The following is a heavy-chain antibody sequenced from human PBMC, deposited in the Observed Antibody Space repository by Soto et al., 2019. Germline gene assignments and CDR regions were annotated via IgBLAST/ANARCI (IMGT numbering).Heavy chain of an antibody. V-gene: IGHV4-34*01. D-gene: IGHD2-21*02. CDR3: ARADRTLVTSYSLDV. CDR1: GGSFSGYY. Sequence: SETLSLTCAVYGGSFSGYYWTWVRQPPGKGLEWIGEINHSGTINFNPSLKSRLTISLDTSKKHFSLKLSSVTDADTAAYYCARADRTLVTSYSLDVWGQGTTVTVSS. CDR2: INHSGTI. J-gene: IGHJ6*02.